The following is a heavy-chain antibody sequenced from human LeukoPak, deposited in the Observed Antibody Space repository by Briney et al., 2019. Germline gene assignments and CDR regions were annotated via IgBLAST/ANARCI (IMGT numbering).Heavy chain of an antibody. CDR3: ARLISSSWYHEVLLGRDY. J-gene: IGHJ4*02. D-gene: IGHD6-13*01. Sequence: SETLSLTCAVYGGSFSGYYWSWIRQPPGKGLEWIGEINHSGSTYYNPSLKSRVTISVDTSKSQFSLKLSSVTAADTAVYYCARLISSSWYHEVLLGRDYWGQGTLVTVSS. V-gene: IGHV4-34*01. CDR2: INHSGST. CDR1: GGSFSGYY.